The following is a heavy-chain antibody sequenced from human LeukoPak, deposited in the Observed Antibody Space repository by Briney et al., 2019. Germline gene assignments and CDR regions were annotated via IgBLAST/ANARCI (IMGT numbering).Heavy chain of an antibody. Sequence: GGSLRLSCAASGFTFNSYAMTWVRQAPGKGLEWVSTISDSGYGTYYADSVKGRFTISRDNSKNMLYLQMNSLRAEDTAVYYCAKDRGGHFDYWGQGTLVTVSS. CDR2: ISDSGYGT. D-gene: IGHD3-10*01. J-gene: IGHJ4*02. V-gene: IGHV3-23*01. CDR1: GFTFNSYA. CDR3: AKDRGGHFDY.